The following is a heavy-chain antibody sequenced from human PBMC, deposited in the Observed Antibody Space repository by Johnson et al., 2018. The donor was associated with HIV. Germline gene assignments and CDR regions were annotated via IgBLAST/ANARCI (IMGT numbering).Heavy chain of an antibody. D-gene: IGHD2-21*02. V-gene: IGHV3-23*04. J-gene: IGHJ3*02. Sequence: VQLVESGGGLVQPGGSLRLSCAASGFTFSSYTMSWVRQAPGKGLEWVSRIRGSGGSIFYADSVKGRFTISRDNSKNTLYLQMNSLRADDTAGYHCARGPSDLVTASDIWGHGTMVTVSS. CDR2: IRGSGGSI. CDR1: GFTFSSYT. CDR3: ARGPSDLVTASDI.